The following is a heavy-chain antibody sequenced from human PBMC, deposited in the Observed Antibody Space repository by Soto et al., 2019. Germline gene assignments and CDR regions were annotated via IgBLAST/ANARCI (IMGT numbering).Heavy chain of an antibody. D-gene: IGHD5-12*01. V-gene: IGHV1-69*13. CDR2: IIPIFGTA. J-gene: IGHJ3*02. CDR1: GGTFSSYA. CDR3: ARGALRGYGWEIDAFDI. Sequence: ASVKVSCKASGGTFSSYAISWVRQAPGQGLEWMGGIIPIFGTANYAQKFQGRVTITADESTSTAYMELSSLRSEDTAVYYCARGALRGYGWEIDAFDIWGQGTMVTVSS.